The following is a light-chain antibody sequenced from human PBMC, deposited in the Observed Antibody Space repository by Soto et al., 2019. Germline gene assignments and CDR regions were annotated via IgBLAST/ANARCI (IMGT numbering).Light chain of an antibody. CDR3: QQRSNWPIT. V-gene: IGKV3-11*01. J-gene: IGKJ5*01. Sequence: EIIFKHSPATLSLSPEERATLSCRASQSVSSYLAWYQQKPGQAPRLLIYGASSRATGIPDRFSGSGSGTDFTLTISSLEPEDFALYYCQQRSNWPITFGQGTRLEIK. CDR1: QSVSSY. CDR2: GAS.